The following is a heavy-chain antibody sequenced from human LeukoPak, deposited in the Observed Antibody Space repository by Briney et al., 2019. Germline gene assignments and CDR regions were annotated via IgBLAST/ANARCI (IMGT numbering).Heavy chain of an antibody. Sequence: GESLKISCKGSGYSFTSYWIGWVRQMPGKGLEWMGIFYPGDSDTRYSPSFQGPVTISADKSISTAYLQWSSLKASDTAMYYCARGGGYFDWLLSAWFDPWGQGTLVTVSS. CDR1: GYSFTSYW. D-gene: IGHD3-9*01. CDR2: FYPGDSDT. V-gene: IGHV5-51*01. CDR3: ARGGGYFDWLLSAWFDP. J-gene: IGHJ5*02.